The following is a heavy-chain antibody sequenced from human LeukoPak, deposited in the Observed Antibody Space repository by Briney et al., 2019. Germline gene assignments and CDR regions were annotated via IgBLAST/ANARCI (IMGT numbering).Heavy chain of an antibody. CDR3: ARHGDSWTFDY. CDR2: IYYSGST. J-gene: IGHJ4*02. D-gene: IGHD6-13*01. CDR1: GGSMSGYF. Sequence: SETLSLTCTVSGGSMSGYFWSWIRQPPGKGLEWIGYIYYSGSTNYNPSFKSRLTVSVDTSKNQFSLKLRSVTAADTAVYYCARHGDSWTFDYWGQGTLVTVSS. V-gene: IGHV4-59*08.